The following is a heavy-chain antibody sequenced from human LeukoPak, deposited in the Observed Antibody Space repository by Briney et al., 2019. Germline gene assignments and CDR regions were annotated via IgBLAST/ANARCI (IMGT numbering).Heavy chain of an antibody. Sequence: SVKVSCKASGGTFSSYAISWVRQAPGQGLEWMGGIIPIFGTANYAQKFQGRVTITADESTSTAYMELSSLRSEDTAVYYCARDRRPSYYYDSLYYFDYWGQGTLVTVSS. CDR2: IIPIFGTA. D-gene: IGHD3-22*01. V-gene: IGHV1-69*13. CDR1: GGTFSSYA. CDR3: ARDRRPSYYYDSLYYFDY. J-gene: IGHJ4*02.